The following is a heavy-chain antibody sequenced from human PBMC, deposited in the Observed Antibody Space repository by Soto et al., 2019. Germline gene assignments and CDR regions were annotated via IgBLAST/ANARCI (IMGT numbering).Heavy chain of an antibody. CDR1: GVSISSGGYY. Sequence: QVQLQESGPGLVKPSQTLSLTCTVSGVSISSGGYYWNWIRQHPGKGLEWIGYIYYSGNTYYNPSLKSRVTSSVDASKNQVSLKLRSVTAADTAVYYCARPYYYGSGSPDAFDIWGQGTMVTVSS. J-gene: IGHJ3*02. CDR2: IYYSGNT. CDR3: ARPYYYGSGSPDAFDI. D-gene: IGHD3-10*01. V-gene: IGHV4-31*03.